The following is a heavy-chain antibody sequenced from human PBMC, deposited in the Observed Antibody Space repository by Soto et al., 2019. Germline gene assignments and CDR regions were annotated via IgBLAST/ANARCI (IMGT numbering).Heavy chain of an antibody. CDR2: IYYSGST. D-gene: IGHD3-3*02. Sequence: QVQLQESGPGLVKPSETLSLTCTVSGGSISSYYWSWIRQPPGKGLEWIGYIYYSGSTNYNPSLKSRVTLSVDTSKNQFPLKLSSVTAADTAVYYCARSRIFGSGLYYFDYWGQGTLVTVSS. CDR1: GGSISSYY. V-gene: IGHV4-59*01. J-gene: IGHJ4*02. CDR3: ARSRIFGSGLYYFDY.